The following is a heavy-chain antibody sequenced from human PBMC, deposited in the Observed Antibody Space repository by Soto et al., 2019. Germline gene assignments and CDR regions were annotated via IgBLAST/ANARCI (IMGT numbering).Heavy chain of an antibody. CDR2: ISGSGGST. Sequence: GGSLRLSCAAPGFTFSSYAMSWVRQAPGKGLEWVSAISGSGGSTYYADSVKGRFTISRDNSKNTLYLQMNSLRAEDTAVYYCAKDPQYSSRWDNWFDPWGQGTLVTVDS. J-gene: IGHJ5*02. CDR3: AKDPQYSSRWDNWFDP. CDR1: GFTFSSYA. V-gene: IGHV3-23*01. D-gene: IGHD6-13*01.